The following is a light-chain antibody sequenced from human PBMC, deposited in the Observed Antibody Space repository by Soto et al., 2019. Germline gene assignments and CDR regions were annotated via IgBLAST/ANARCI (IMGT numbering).Light chain of an antibody. Sequence: QSVLTQPRSVSGSPGQSVTISCTGTSSDVGGYNYVSWYQQHPDKAPKVMIYDVGTRPSGVPDRFSGSKSGNTASLTISGLQAADEADYDCCSYAGSSTWVFGGGTNLTVL. J-gene: IGLJ3*02. V-gene: IGLV2-11*01. CDR3: CSYAGSSTWV. CDR1: SSDVGGYNY. CDR2: DVG.